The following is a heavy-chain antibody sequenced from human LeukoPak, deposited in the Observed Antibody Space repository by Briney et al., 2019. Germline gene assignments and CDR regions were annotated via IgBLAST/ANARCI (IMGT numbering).Heavy chain of an antibody. Sequence: SETLSLTCTVSGGXISSSSFYWGWIRQPPGKGLEWIGNIYYSGSTYYNPSLKSRVTISENMSKNQFSLRLRSATAADTAVYYCARVLRGYDILTGYYMRYFDPWGQGTLVTVSS. CDR3: ARVLRGYDILTGYYMRYFDP. CDR2: IYYSGST. CDR1: GGXISSSSFY. D-gene: IGHD3-9*01. V-gene: IGHV4-39*01. J-gene: IGHJ5*02.